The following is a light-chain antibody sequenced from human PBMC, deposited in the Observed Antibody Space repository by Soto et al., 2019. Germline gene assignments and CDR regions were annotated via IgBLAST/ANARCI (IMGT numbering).Light chain of an antibody. Sequence: QSVLTQPRSVSGSPGQSVTISCTGTINDVGGYNYVSWYQQHPGKAPKLMIYDVSKRPSGVPDRFSGSKSGNTASLTISGLQAEDEADYYCSSYAGSNNLVFGGGTKLTVL. CDR3: SSYAGSNNLV. CDR1: INDVGGYNY. CDR2: DVS. J-gene: IGLJ2*01. V-gene: IGLV2-11*01.